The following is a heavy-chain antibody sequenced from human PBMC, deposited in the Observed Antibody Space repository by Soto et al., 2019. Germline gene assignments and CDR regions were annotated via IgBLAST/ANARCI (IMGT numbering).Heavy chain of an antibody. CDR2: IYHSGST. V-gene: IGHV4-61*01. CDR3: AGYNWNYYFDP. D-gene: IGHD1-7*01. J-gene: IGHJ5*02. Sequence: SETLSLTCIVSGDSVTSGSYYWAWLRQPPGKGLEWIGHIYHSGSTIYNPSLKSRVTISIDTSKSQFSLNLNSMTAADTAVYYCAGYNWNYYFDPWGQGTLVTVSS. CDR1: GDSVTSGSYY.